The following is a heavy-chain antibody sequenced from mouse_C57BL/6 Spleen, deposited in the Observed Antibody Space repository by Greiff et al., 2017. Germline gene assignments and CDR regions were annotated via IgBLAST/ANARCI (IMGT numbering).Heavy chain of an antibody. CDR3: ARQDYSNPAAY. V-gene: IGHV3-6*01. D-gene: IGHD2-5*01. J-gene: IGHJ3*01. CDR1: CYSITSGYY. CDR2: ISYDGSN. Sequence: EVKLQQSGPGLVKPSQSLSLTCSVTCYSITSGYYWNWIRQFPGNKLEWMGYISYDGSNSSNPSLKNRISITRDTSENQFFLKLNSVTTEDTATYYCARQDYSNPAAYWGQGTLVTVSA.